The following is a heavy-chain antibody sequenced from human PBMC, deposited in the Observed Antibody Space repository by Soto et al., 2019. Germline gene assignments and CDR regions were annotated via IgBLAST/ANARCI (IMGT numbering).Heavy chain of an antibody. V-gene: IGHV3-21*01. CDR2: ISSSSSYI. J-gene: IGHJ3*02. CDR3: ARDLGYYDSSGRRSAFDI. CDR1: GFTFSSYS. Sequence: GGSLXLSCAASGFTFSSYSMNWVRQATGKGLEWVSSISSSSSYIYYADSVKGRFTISRDNAKNSLYLQMNSLRAEDTAVYYCARDLGYYDSSGRRSAFDIWGQGTMVNV. D-gene: IGHD3-22*01.